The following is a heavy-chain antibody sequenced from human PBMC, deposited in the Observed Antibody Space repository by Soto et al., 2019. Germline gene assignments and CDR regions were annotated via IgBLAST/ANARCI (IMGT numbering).Heavy chain of an antibody. CDR3: ARGSRLYYGSGSPFDY. V-gene: IGHV3-13*04. J-gene: IGHJ4*02. CDR2: IGTAGDT. CDR1: GFTFSSYD. D-gene: IGHD3-10*01. Sequence: GGSLRLSCAASGFTFSSYDMHWVRQATGKGLEWVSAIGTAGDTYYPGSVKGRFTISRENAKNSLYLQMNSLRAGDTAVYYCARGSRLYYGSGSPFDYWGQGTLVTVSS.